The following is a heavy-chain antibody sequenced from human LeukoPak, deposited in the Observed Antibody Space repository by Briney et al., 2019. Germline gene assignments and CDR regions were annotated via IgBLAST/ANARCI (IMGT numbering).Heavy chain of an antibody. J-gene: IGHJ4*02. CDR3: ARTIREQWLTIDY. V-gene: IGHV3-7*04. D-gene: IGHD6-19*01. CDR2: IKQDGSAK. CDR1: GXTFSNYW. Sequence: GGSLRLSCAASGXTFSNYWVNWVRQAPGKGLEWVANIKQDGSAKYYVDSVKGRFTISRDNAKNSLYLQMNSLGAEDTAVYYCARTIREQWLTIDYWGQGTLVTFSS.